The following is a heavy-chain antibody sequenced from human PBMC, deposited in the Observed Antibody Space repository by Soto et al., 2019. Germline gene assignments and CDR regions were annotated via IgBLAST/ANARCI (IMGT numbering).Heavy chain of an antibody. V-gene: IGHV1-69*01. CDR2: IIPIFGTA. CDR3: ASSLDSSGYWHNYFDP. D-gene: IGHD3-22*01. CDR1: GVTFSTYT. J-gene: IGHJ5*02. Sequence: QVQLGQSGAEVKKPGSSVKVSCKASGVTFSTYTITWVLQAPGPGLPWMGGIIPIFGTANYPQKFQGRVTITADEPKSTAYMELGSLRSEDTAIYYWASSLDSSGYWHNYFDPWGQGTLVTVAS.